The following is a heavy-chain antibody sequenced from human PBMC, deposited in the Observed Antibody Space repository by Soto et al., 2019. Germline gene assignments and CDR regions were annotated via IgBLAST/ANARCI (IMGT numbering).Heavy chain of an antibody. V-gene: IGHV3-30*18. CDR3: AKVLMVSTIPDYYYYGMDV. CDR2: LSYDGTNK. Sequence: QVQLVESGGGVVQPGRSLRLSCAASGFTFNTYGMHWVRQAPGKGLEWVAVLSYDGTNKYYADSVKGRFTISRDNAKNTLYLQMNGLRAEDTAVYYCAKVLMVSTIPDYYYYGMDVWGQGTRVTVSS. CDR1: GFTFNTYG. J-gene: IGHJ6*02. D-gene: IGHD2-8*01.